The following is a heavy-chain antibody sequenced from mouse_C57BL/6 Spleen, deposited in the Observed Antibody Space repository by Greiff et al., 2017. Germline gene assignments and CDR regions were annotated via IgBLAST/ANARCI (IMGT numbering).Heavy chain of an antibody. Sequence: VQLQQSGPELVKPGASVKMSCKASGYTFTDYNMHWVKQSHGKSLEWIGYINPNNGGTSYNQKFKGTATLTVNKSSSTAYMALRSLTSEPSAVYYWARGGLGRGLAYWGQGTPVTVSA. CDR1: GYTFTDYN. D-gene: IGHD4-1*01. CDR3: ARGGLGRGLAY. J-gene: IGHJ3*01. V-gene: IGHV1-22*01. CDR2: INPNNGGT.